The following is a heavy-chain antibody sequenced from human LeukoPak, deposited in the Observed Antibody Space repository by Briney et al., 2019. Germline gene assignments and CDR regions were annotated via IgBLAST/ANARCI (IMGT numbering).Heavy chain of an antibody. CDR3: ARGTSPAITKGGYDF. V-gene: IGHV4-30-2*01. CDR2: IYHSGST. Sequence: NPSQTLSLTCTVSGGSISSGGYYWSWIRQPPGKGLEWIGYIYHSGSTYYNPSLKSRVTISLDRSKNQFSLKLTSVTAADTAVYYCARGTSPAITKGGYDFWGQGALVIVSS. D-gene: IGHD5-18*01. J-gene: IGHJ4*02. CDR1: GGSISSGGYY.